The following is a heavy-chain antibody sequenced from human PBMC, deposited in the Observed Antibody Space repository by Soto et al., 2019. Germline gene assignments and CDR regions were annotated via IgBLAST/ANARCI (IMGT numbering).Heavy chain of an antibody. Sequence: PGESLKISCRASGYSFTEYWIGWVRQMPGKGLEWMGIVYPGDSDVRYSPSFQGQVTISADKSISTAYLQWSSLKASDTAMYYCASMGCAGGNCYAHHYYGLDVWGRGTTVTVSS. CDR1: GYSFTEYW. V-gene: IGHV5-51*01. J-gene: IGHJ6*02. CDR3: ASMGCAGGNCYAHHYYGLDV. D-gene: IGHD2-15*01. CDR2: VYPGDSDV.